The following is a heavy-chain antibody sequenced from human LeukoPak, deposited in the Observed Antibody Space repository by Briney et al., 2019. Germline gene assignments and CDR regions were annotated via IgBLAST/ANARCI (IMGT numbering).Heavy chain of an antibody. CDR1: GSSISSYY. CDR2: IYYSGST. Sequence: PSETLSLTCNVSGSSISSYYWSWIRQPQGRGLEWIGYIYYSGSTNYNPSLKSRVTISVDTSKNQFSLNLSSVSAADTAVYYCARQEDSYGLIGYWGQGTLVTVSS. D-gene: IGHD5-18*01. CDR3: ARQEDSYGLIGY. V-gene: IGHV4-59*08. J-gene: IGHJ4*02.